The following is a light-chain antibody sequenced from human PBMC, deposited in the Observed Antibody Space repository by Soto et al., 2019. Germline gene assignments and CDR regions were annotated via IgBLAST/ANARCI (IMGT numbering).Light chain of an antibody. CDR1: SSDVGGYNY. J-gene: IGLJ3*02. CDR3: SSYAGSNNLV. CDR2: EVT. Sequence: QSALTQPPSASGSPGQSVTITCTGTSSDVGGYNYVSWYQQHPGKAPKLIIYEVTKWPSGVPDRFSGSKSDNTASLTVSGLQAEDEADFYCSSYAGSNNLVFGGGTKLTVL. V-gene: IGLV2-8*01.